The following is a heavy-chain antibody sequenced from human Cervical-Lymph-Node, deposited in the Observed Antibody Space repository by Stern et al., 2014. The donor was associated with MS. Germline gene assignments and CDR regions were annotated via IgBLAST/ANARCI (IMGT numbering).Heavy chain of an antibody. V-gene: IGHV3-33*01. J-gene: IGHJ6*02. CDR3: ARSSSPSPYYYYGMDV. CDR2: IWSDGSNT. D-gene: IGHD6-13*01. CDR1: GFTFSSYG. Sequence: QVQLVQSGGGVVQPGRSLRLSCAASGFTFSSYGMHWVRQAPGKGLEWVAVIWSDGSNTYYADSVKGRFTISRDNSKNTLYLQMNSLRAEDTAVYYCARSSSPSPYYYYGMDVWGQGTTVTVSS.